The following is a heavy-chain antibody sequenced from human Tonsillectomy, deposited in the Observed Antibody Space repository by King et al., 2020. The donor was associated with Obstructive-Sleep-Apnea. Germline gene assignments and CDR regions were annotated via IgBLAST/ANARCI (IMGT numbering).Heavy chain of an antibody. CDR1: GFTFYDYA. V-gene: IGHV3-9*01. J-gene: IGHJ4*02. CDR3: AKDLTYYYGSGSPFDY. D-gene: IGHD3-10*01. Sequence: VQLVESGGGLVQPGRSLRLSCAASGFTFYDYAMHCVRQAPGKGLEWVSGISWNSGSIGYADSVKGRFTISRDNAKNSLYLQMNSLRAEDTALYYCAKDLTYYYGSGSPFDYWGQGTLVTVSS. CDR2: ISWNSGSI.